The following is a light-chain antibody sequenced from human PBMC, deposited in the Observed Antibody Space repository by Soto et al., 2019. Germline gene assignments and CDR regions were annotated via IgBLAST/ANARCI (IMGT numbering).Light chain of an antibody. CDR2: EVN. CDR1: SRDVGGYNS. V-gene: IGLV2-8*01. J-gene: IGLJ2*01. Sequence: QSALTQPPSASGSPGQSVTISCTGTSRDVGGYNSVSWYQQHPGKAPKLIIYEVNKRPSGVPDRFSASKSDNTASLTVSGLQAEDEADYYCSSYAGSNNLIFGGGTKLTVL. CDR3: SSYAGSNNLI.